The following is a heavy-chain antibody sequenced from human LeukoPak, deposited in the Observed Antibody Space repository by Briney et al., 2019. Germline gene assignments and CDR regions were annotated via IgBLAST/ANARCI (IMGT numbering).Heavy chain of an antibody. V-gene: IGHV4-34*01. CDR3: ARKVGATTYPDWFDP. CDR1: GGSFSDYY. J-gene: IGHJ5*02. D-gene: IGHD1-26*01. Sequence: SETLSLTCGVCGGSFSDYYWRWIGQPPGKGLEWIGEINHSGSTNYNPSLKSRLTISVDTSKKQFSLKLSSVTAADTAVYYCARKVGATTYPDWFDPWGQGTLVTVSS. CDR2: INHSGST.